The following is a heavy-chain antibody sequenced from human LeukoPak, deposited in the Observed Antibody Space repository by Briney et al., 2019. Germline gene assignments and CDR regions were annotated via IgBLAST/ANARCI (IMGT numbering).Heavy chain of an antibody. CDR2: ISWEGSTT. V-gene: IGHV3-43*01. CDR3: AKARSSSWSYLES. Sequence: GGSLRLSCAASGFMFDDHTMHWVRQVPGKGLEWVSLISWEGSTTYYADSVKDRLTISRDTSKNSLSLQMNSLRPEDTALYYCAKARSSSWSYLESWGQGTLVTVSS. J-gene: IGHJ4*02. D-gene: IGHD6-13*01. CDR1: GFMFDDHT.